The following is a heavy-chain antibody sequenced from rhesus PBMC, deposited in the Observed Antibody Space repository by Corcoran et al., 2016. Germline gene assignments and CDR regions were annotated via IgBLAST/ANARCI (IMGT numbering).Heavy chain of an antibody. Sequence: EVQLVESGGGLVQPGGSLRLSCTGSGFTFGSYYMYWVRQAPGKGLEWVSVINTGGGSTWYTDSVKGLFNISKEDAKNTLYLQMEILRAEDTAVYYCARDLRRITGTTDFDYWGQGVLVTVSS. V-gene: IGHV3-8*01. J-gene: IGHJ4*01. D-gene: IGHD1-26*01. CDR2: INTGGGST. CDR1: GFTFGSYY. CDR3: ARDLRRITGTTDFDY.